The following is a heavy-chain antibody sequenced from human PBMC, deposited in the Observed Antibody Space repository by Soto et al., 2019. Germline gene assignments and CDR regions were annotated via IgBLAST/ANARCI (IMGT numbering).Heavy chain of an antibody. CDR3: ARDLSSSEPRGY. CDR2: ISYDGSNK. J-gene: IGHJ4*02. CDR1: GFTFSSYA. D-gene: IGHD6-6*01. V-gene: IGHV3-30-3*01. Sequence: QVQLVESGGGVVQPGRSLRLSCAASGFTFSSYAMHWVRQAPGKGLEWVAVISYDGSNKYYADSVKGRFTISRDNSKNTLYLQMNSLSAEDTAVYYCARDLSSSEPRGYWGQGTLVTVSS.